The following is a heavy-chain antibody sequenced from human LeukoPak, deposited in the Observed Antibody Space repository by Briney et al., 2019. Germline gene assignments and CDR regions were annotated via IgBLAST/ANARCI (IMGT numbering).Heavy chain of an antibody. D-gene: IGHD6-13*01. CDR2: ISSSSSYI. CDR1: GFTFSSYS. V-gene: IGHV3-21*01. J-gene: IGHJ4*02. Sequence: PGGSLRLSCAASGFTFSSYSMTWVRQAPGKGLEWVSSISSSSSYIYYADSVKGRFTISRDNAKNSLYLQMNSLRAEDTAVYYCARIRYGGRAAAGGGDYWGQGTLVTVSS. CDR3: ARIRYGGRAAAGGGDY.